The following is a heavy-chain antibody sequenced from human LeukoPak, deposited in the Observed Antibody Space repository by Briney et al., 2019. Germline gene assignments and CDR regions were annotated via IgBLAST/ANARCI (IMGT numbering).Heavy chain of an antibody. V-gene: IGHV1-8*01. D-gene: IGHD2-2*01. CDR3: AKGPETMKYQYYMDV. CDR2: MNPNSGNT. J-gene: IGHJ6*03. Sequence: ASVKVSCKASGYTFTSYDINWVRQATGQGLEWMGWMNPNSGNTGYAQKFQGRVTMTRNTSISTAYMELSSLRSEDTAVYYCAKGPETMKYQYYMDVWGKGTTVTVSS. CDR1: GYTFTSYD.